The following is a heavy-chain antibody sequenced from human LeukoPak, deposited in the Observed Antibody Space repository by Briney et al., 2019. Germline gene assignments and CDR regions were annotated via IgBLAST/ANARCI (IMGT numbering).Heavy chain of an antibody. V-gene: IGHV3-23*01. CDR3: AKRGVVIRVILVGFHKEANYFDS. CDR2: ISGSGGST. J-gene: IGHJ4*02. D-gene: IGHD3-22*01. Sequence: PGGSLRLSCAESGITLINYVMSSVRQAPGEGLEWVAGISGSGGSTYYADCVKSRFTVSIHNLKRTLYLQPISLRDEDTGFYFCAKRGVVIRVILVGFHKEANYFDSWGQGALVTVSS. CDR1: GITLINYV.